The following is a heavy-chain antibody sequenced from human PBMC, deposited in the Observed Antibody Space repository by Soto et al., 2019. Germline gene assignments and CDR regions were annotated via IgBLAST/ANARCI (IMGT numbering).Heavy chain of an antibody. V-gene: IGHV3-33*03. CDR3: ATDLGTTTTTGTPGGMGY. CDR2: IWWDGSDA. J-gene: IGHJ4*02. CDR1: GFTFGSFG. D-gene: IGHD4-4*01. Sequence: ESVGGVVQPGRSLRLSCAASGFTFGSFGMHWVRQAPGKGLEWVSIIWWDGSDAYYGDSVKGRFTISRDNSNNRLYLQMSSLRVDDTAVYYCATDLGTTTTTGTPGGMGYWGQGTLVTVSS.